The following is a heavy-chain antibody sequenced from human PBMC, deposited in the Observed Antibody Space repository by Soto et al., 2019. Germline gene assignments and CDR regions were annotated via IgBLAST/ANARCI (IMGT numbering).Heavy chain of an antibody. D-gene: IGHD3-9*01. Sequence: EVQLVESGGGLVKPGGSLRLSCAASGFTFSNAWMSWVRQAPGKGLEWVGRIKSKTDGGTTDYAAPVKGRFTISRDDSKNTLYLQMNSLKTEDTAVYYCTTDLNEGYFDWLLPTQVGFDYWGQGTLVTVSS. CDR1: GFTFSNAW. CDR3: TTDLNEGYFDWLLPTQVGFDY. CDR2: IKSKTDGGTT. J-gene: IGHJ4*02. V-gene: IGHV3-15*01.